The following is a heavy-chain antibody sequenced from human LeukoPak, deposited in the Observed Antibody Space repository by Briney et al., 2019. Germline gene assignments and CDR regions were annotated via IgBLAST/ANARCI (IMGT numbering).Heavy chain of an antibody. CDR2: IVVGSGNT. V-gene: IGHV1-58*01. Sequence: GTSVKVSCKASGFTFTSSAVQWVRQARGQRLEWIGWIVVGSGNTKYAQKFQERVTITRDMSTNTAYMELSSLRSEDTAVYYCAADNIAAAGSFDSWGQGTLVTVSS. CDR3: AADNIAAAGSFDS. D-gene: IGHD6-13*01. CDR1: GFTFTSSA. J-gene: IGHJ4*02.